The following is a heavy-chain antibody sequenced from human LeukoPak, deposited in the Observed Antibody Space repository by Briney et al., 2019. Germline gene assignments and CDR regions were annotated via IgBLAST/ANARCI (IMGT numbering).Heavy chain of an antibody. CDR3: ARGRRITMIVVALDY. D-gene: IGHD3-22*01. V-gene: IGHV1-2*02. J-gene: IGHJ4*02. CDR2: IHPNSGDT. Sequence: ASVKVSCKASGYSFTDHFLHWLRQAPGQGLEWMGWIHPNSGDTNYAQRFQGRVSLTRDTSISTAYMELSSLRSDDTAVYYCARGRRITMIVVALDYWGQGTLVTVSS. CDR1: GYSFTDHF.